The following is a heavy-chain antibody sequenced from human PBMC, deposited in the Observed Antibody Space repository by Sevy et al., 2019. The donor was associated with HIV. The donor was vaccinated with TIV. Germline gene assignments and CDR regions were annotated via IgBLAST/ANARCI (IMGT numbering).Heavy chain of an antibody. CDR3: ARGRRRGYDFWSGYYADYYNYGMVV. D-gene: IGHD3-3*01. CDR1: GYTFTSYD. CDR2: MNPNSGNT. J-gene: IGHJ6*02. V-gene: IGHV1-8*03. Sequence: ASVKVSCKASGYTFTSYDINWVRQATGQGLEWMGWMNPNSGNTGYPQKFQGRVTITRNTSISTAYMELSSLRSEDTAVYYSARGRRRGYDFWSGYYADYYNYGMVVWGQGTTVTDSS.